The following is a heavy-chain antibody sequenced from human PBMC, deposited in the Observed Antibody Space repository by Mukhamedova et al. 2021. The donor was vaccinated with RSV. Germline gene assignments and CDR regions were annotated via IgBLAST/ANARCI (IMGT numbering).Heavy chain of an antibody. CDR2: IHYSGST. J-gene: IGHJ4*02. V-gene: IGHV4-39*01. CDR1: YY. CDR3: ARLGVHTRTFFFCVD. D-gene: IGHD1-1*01. Sequence: YYWGWIRQPPGKGLEWIGTIHYSGSTDYNPSLKSRVTMSVDTSMSQFSLRVNSVTAADTAIYYCARLGVHTRTFFFCVDWGQG.